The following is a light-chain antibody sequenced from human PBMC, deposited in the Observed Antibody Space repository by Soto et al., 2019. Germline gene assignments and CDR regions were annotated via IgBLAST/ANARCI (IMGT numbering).Light chain of an antibody. CDR2: GAS. V-gene: IGKV3-20*01. CDR1: QSVSSSF. CDR3: QQYANSRT. Sequence: EIVMTQSPATLSVSPGEIATLSCRASQSVSSSFLAWYQQKPGQAPRLLIYGASSRATGIPDRFSGSGSGTDFTLTISRLEPEDFALYYCQQYANSRTFGQGTKVDIK. J-gene: IGKJ1*01.